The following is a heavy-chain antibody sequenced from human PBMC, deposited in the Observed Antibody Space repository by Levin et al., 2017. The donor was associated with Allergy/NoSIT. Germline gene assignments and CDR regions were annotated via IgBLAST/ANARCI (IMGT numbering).Heavy chain of an antibody. J-gene: IGHJ4*02. CDR2: ISYSSSHI. D-gene: IGHD1-26*01. V-gene: IGHV3-21*01. CDR1: GFTFSSYT. CDR3: ARDRGYVGTTRVPLDY. Sequence: GGSLRLSCAASGFTFSSYTMNWVRQAPGKGLEWVSSISYSSSHIYYADSVKGRFTISRDNAKNSLYLQMNSLRAEDTALYYCARDRGYVGTTRVPLDYWGQGTLATVSS.